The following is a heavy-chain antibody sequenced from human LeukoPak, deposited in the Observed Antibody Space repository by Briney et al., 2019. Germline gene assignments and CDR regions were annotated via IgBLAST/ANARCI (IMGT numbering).Heavy chain of an antibody. CDR3: ARAGAGGIVVVPAALLVDY. CDR2: ISAYNGNT. CDR1: GYTFTSYG. Sequence: ASVKVSCKASGYTFTSYGISWVRQAPGQGLEWMGWISAYNGNTNYAQKLQGRVTMTTDTSTSTAYMELRSLRSDVTAVHYCARAGAGGIVVVPAALLVDYWGQGTLVTVSS. V-gene: IGHV1-18*04. J-gene: IGHJ4*02. D-gene: IGHD2-2*01.